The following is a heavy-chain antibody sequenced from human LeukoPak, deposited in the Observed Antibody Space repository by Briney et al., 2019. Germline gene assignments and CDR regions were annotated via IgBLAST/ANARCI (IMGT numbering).Heavy chain of an antibody. CDR1: GFTFSSYE. CDR3: ARARPPDYGSGWYTFDY. CDR2: ISSSGRTI. Sequence: PGGSLRLSCAVSGFTFSSYEMNWVRQAPGKGLEWVSYISSSGRTIYYADSVKGRFTISRDNAKNSLDLQMNSLRAEDTAVYYCARARPPDYGSGWYTFDYWGQGTLVTVSS. J-gene: IGHJ4*02. D-gene: IGHD6-13*01. V-gene: IGHV3-48*03.